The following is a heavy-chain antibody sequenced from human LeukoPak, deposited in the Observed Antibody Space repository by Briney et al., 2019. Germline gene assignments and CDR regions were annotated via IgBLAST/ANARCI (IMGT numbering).Heavy chain of an antibody. D-gene: IGHD3-9*01. CDR2: INHSGST. Sequence: SETLSLTCAVSGGSFSGYYWSWIRQPPGKGLEWIGEINHSGSTNYNPSLKSRVTISVDTSKNQFSLKLSSVTAADTAVYYCARGPVLTGSLLYYYYYMDVWGKGTTVTVSS. V-gene: IGHV4-34*01. J-gene: IGHJ6*03. CDR3: ARGPVLTGSLLYYYYYMDV. CDR1: GGSFSGYY.